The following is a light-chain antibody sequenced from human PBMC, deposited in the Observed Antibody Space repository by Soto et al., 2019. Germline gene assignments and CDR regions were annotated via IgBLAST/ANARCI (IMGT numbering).Light chain of an antibody. V-gene: IGKV1-9*01. CDR3: HQYNYWPRT. CDR2: AAS. J-gene: IGKJ1*01. CDR1: QDIAIY. Sequence: IQLTQSPSSLSASVGDRFTITCRASQDIAIYLAWYQQKPGEAPKLLFYAASTLYGGVPSRFSGSGSGTDFALTISSLQSEDFAVYYCHQYNYWPRTFGQGTKVDIK.